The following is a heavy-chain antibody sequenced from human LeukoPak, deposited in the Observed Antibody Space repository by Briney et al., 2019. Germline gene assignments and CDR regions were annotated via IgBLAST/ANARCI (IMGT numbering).Heavy chain of an antibody. CDR1: GFTVSSNF. Sequence: PGGSLRLSCAASGFTVSSNFMSWVRQAPGKGLEWVSVIYSGGSTYYADSVKGRFTISRDNSKNIPYLQMNSLRVEDTAVYYCARENYYDSSAFGYWGQGTLVTVSS. CDR3: ARENYYDSSAFGY. CDR2: IYSGGST. V-gene: IGHV3-53*01. J-gene: IGHJ4*02. D-gene: IGHD3-22*01.